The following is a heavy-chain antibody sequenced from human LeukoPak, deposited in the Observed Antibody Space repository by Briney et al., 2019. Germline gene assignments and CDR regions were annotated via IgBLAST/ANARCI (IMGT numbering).Heavy chain of an antibody. J-gene: IGHJ6*02. Sequence: PGGSLRLSCAASGFTFSSYWMSWVRQAPGKGREWVANIKQDGSEKYYVDSVKGRFTIPRDNDKNSLYLQMNSLRAEDTAVYYCARDRDDYVWGSYRYYGYYYYGMDVWGQGTTVTVSS. CDR2: IKQDGSEK. CDR1: GFTFSSYW. CDR3: ARDRDDYVWGSYRYYGYYYYGMDV. V-gene: IGHV3-7*01. D-gene: IGHD3-16*02.